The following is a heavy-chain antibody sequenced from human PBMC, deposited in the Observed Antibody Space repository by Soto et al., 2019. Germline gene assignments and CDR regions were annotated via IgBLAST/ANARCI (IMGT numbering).Heavy chain of an antibody. CDR3: ARHSIFGVVMPYYYYGMDV. CDR1: GGTFSSYA. J-gene: IGHJ6*02. D-gene: IGHD3-3*02. V-gene: IGHV1-69*13. Sequence: RASVKVSCKASGGTFSSYAISWVRQAPGQGLEWMGGIIPIFGTANYAQKFQGRVTITADESTSTAYMELSSLRSEDTAVYYCARHSIFGVVMPYYYYGMDVWGQGTTVTVSS. CDR2: IIPIFGTA.